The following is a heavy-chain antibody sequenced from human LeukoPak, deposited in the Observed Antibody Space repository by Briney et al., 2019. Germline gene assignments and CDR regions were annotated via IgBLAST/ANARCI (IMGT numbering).Heavy chain of an antibody. CDR3: ARGDVNYYGSGYFDY. CDR1: GFTFSSYG. Sequence: GGSLRLSCAASGFTFSSYGMHWVRQAPGKGLEWVAVISYDGSNKYYADSVKGRFTISRDNSKNTLYLQMNSLRAEDTAVYYCARGDVNYYGSGYFDYWGQGTLVTVSS. J-gene: IGHJ4*02. V-gene: IGHV3-30*03. D-gene: IGHD3-10*01. CDR2: ISYDGSNK.